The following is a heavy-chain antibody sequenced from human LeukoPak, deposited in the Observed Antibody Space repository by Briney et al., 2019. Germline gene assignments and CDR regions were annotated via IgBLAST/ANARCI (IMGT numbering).Heavy chain of an antibody. CDR3: AVVSSGWYPVDP. CDR2: ISSSSSYI. Sequence: PGGSLRLSCAASGFTFSSYSMNWVRQAPGKGLEWVSSISSSSSYIYYADSVKGRFTISRDNAKNSLYLQMNSLRAEDTAVYYCAVVSSGWYPVDPWGQGTLVTVSS. D-gene: IGHD6-19*01. J-gene: IGHJ5*02. V-gene: IGHV3-21*01. CDR1: GFTFSSYS.